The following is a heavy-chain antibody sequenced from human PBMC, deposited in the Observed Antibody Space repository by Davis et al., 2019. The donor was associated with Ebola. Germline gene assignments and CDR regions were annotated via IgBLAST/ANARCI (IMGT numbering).Heavy chain of an antibody. CDR2: ISVSGGTT. CDR1: GFTFGNYV. V-gene: IGHV3-23*01. D-gene: IGHD2-15*01. CDR3: ANSLGYCSGGSCYSIDY. Sequence: PGGSLRLSCAASGFTFGNYVMSWVRQVPGKGLEWVSGISVSGGTTYDAASVKGRFTISRDNSKNTLYLQMNSLRAEDTAVYYCANSLGYCSGGSCYSIDYWGQGTLVTVSS. J-gene: IGHJ4*02.